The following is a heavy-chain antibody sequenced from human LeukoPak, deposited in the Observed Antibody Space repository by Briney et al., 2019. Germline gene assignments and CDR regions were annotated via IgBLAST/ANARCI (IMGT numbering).Heavy chain of an antibody. Sequence: ASVKVSCKASGYTFTNYGISWVRQAPGQGLEWMGWISTYNGNSNYAQKLQDRVTMTTDTSTATAYLDLRNLRSDGTAVYYCARAGGWAREDYKGDAFDIWGQGTIVTVSS. V-gene: IGHV1-18*01. CDR1: GYTFTNYG. CDR3: ARAGGWAREDYKGDAFDI. CDR2: ISTYNGNS. D-gene: IGHD6-19*01. J-gene: IGHJ3*02.